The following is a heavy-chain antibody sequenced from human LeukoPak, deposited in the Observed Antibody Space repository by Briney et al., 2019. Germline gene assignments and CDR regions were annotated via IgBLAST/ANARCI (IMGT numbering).Heavy chain of an antibody. J-gene: IGHJ4*02. D-gene: IGHD3-16*02. Sequence: GGSLRLSCAASGFIFSGSALHWVRQASGKGLEWVGLIRDKADNHATVYAASVTGRFTISRDNAKNSLYLQMNSLRAEDTAVYYCARDFVFYDYVWGSYRSSQTPDYWGQGTLVTVSS. CDR3: ARDFVFYDYVWGSYRSSQTPDY. V-gene: IGHV3-73*01. CDR1: GFIFSGSA. CDR2: IRDKADNHAT.